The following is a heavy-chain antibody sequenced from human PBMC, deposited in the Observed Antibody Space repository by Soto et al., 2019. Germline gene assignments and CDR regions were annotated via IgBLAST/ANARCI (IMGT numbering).Heavy chain of an antibody. J-gene: IGHJ6*02. CDR3: ARHPPFPLVVAASYGMDV. D-gene: IGHD2-15*01. Sequence: QVQLVQSGAEMRKPGSSVKVSCKASGGTFSRHAISWVRQAPGQGLEWMGGIIPIFGTANHAQKFQGRVTIIADESTSTVYMELSSLRSEDTAMYYCARHPPFPLVVAASYGMDVWGQGTTVTVSS. CDR2: IIPIFGTA. CDR1: GGTFSRHA. V-gene: IGHV1-69*01.